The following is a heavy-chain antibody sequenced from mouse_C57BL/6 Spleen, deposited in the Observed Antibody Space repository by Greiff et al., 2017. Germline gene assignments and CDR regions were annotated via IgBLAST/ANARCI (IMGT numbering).Heavy chain of an antibody. CDR3: ARRGTRGAMDY. Sequence: VQLQQSGAELVKPGASVKISCKASGYAFSSYWMNWVKQRPGKGLEWIGQIYPGDGDTNYNGKFKGKATLTADKSSSTAYMQLSSLTSEDSAVYFCARRGTRGAMDYWGQGTSVTVSS. CDR1: GYAFSSYW. V-gene: IGHV1-80*01. CDR2: IYPGDGDT. D-gene: IGHD3-3*01. J-gene: IGHJ4*01.